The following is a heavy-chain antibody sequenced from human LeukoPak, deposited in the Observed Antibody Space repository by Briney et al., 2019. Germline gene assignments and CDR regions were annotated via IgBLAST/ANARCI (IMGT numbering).Heavy chain of an antibody. V-gene: IGHV4-31*03. D-gene: IGHD6-6*01. Sequence: SQTLSLTCTVSGGSISSGGYYWSWIRQHPGKGLEWIGYIYYSGSTYYNPSLKSRVTISVDTSKNQFSLKLSSVTAADTAVYCCARAGIVARRGGVFDYWGQGTLVTVPS. CDR1: GGSISSGGYY. J-gene: IGHJ4*02. CDR3: ARAGIVARRGGVFDY. CDR2: IYYSGST.